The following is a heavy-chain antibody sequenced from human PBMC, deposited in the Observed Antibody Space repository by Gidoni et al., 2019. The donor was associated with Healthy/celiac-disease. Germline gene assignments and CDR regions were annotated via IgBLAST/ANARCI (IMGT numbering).Heavy chain of an antibody. D-gene: IGHD3-3*01. V-gene: IGHV3-11*01. Sequence: QVQLLDSGGGLGKTGGSLRLSRAASGFTFSAYYMSWIRQAPGKGMEWVSYSSSSGSTIYYADSVKGRFTISRDKAKNSLYLQMNSLRAEETAVYYCARVYRQEWLPYFAYWGQGTLVPVSS. CDR3: ARVYRQEWLPYFAY. J-gene: IGHJ4*02. CDR1: GFTFSAYY. CDR2: SSSSGSTI.